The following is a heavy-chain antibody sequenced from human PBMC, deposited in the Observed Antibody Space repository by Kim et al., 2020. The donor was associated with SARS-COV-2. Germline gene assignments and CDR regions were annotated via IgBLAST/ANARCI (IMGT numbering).Heavy chain of an antibody. Sequence: GGSLRLSCAASGFTFSSYWMHWVRQAPGKGLVWVSRINSDGSSTSYADSVKGRFTISRDNAKNTLYLQMNSLRAEDTAVYYCARETTVPKRFDYWGQGTLVTVSS. CDR2: INSDGSST. J-gene: IGHJ4*02. CDR1: GFTFSSYW. D-gene: IGHD4-17*01. CDR3: ARETTVPKRFDY. V-gene: IGHV3-74*01.